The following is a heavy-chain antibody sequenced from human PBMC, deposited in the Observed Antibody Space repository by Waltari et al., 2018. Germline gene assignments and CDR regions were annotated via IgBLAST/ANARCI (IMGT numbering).Heavy chain of an antibody. D-gene: IGHD2-15*01. J-gene: IGHJ3*01. Sequence: EVQLVESGGGLVQPGGSLRLSCAASGFTFSRSWIHWVRQFPGKGLMGGSRINNDGRSTVYADAGKGRFTISRDDAKNTVSLQMNNLSAEDTALYYCARAGLLGAFDVWGQGTMVTVSS. CDR3: ARAGLLGAFDV. CDR2: INNDGRST. V-gene: IGHV3-74*03. CDR1: GFTFSRSW.